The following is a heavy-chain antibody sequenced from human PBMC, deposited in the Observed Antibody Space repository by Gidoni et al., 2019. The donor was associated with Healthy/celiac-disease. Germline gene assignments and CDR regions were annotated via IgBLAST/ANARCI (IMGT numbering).Heavy chain of an antibody. J-gene: IGHJ3*01. CDR2: ISGSGGST. V-gene: IGHV3-23*01. CDR3: AKWGTGYSSSWV. CDR1: GFTFSSYA. D-gene: IGHD6-13*01. Sequence: EVQLLESGGGLVQPGGSLRLSCAASGFTFSSYAMCWVRQAPGKGLEWVSAISGSGGSTYYADSVKGRFTISRDNSKNTLYLQMNSLRAEDTAVYYCAKWGTGYSSSWVWGQGTMVTVSS.